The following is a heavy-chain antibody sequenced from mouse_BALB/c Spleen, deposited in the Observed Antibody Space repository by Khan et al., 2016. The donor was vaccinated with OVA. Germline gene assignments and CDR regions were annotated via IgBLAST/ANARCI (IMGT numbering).Heavy chain of an antibody. Sequence: EVQLVESGPGLVKPSQSLSLTCTVTGYSITSGYGWNWIRQFPGNKLEWMGYISYSGITNYNPSLKSRISITLDTSKNQFFLQLNSVTTEDTATYYCARTARIKYWGQGTTLTVSS. D-gene: IGHD1-2*01. V-gene: IGHV3-2*02. J-gene: IGHJ2*01. CDR3: ARTARIKY. CDR2: ISYSGIT. CDR1: GYSITSGYG.